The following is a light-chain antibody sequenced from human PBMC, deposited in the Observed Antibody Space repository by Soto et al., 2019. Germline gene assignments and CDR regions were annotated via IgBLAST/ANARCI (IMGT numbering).Light chain of an antibody. V-gene: IGKV4-1*01. CDR1: QSVLYTSNNQNY. CDR2: WAS. CDR3: QQYDSTPWT. J-gene: IGKJ1*01. Sequence: DIVMTQSPDSLAVSLGERATINCKSSQSVLYTSNNQNYLAWYQQKPGQPPKLLIYWASTRESGVPDRFSGSGSGTDFTLTISGLPAEDVAVYYCQQYDSTPWTFGQGTKVEIK.